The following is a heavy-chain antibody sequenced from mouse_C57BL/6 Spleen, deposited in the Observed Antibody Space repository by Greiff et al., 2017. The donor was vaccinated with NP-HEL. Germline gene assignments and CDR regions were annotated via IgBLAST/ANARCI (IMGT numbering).Heavy chain of an antibody. V-gene: IGHV1-82*01. CDR3: EGAATEEAMDY. D-gene: IGHD6-1*01. J-gene: IGHJ4*01. CDR1: GYAFSSSW. Sequence: QVQLQQSGPELVKPGASVKISCKASGYAFSSSWMNWVKQRPGKGLEWIGRIYPGDGDINYNCKFKGKATLTAAKSSSTAYMHLRSHKSEEYEVCFCEGAATEEAMDYWGQGTSVTVSS. CDR2: IYPGDGDI.